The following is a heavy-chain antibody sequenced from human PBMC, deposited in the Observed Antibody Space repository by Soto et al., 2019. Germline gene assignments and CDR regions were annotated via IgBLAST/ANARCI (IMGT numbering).Heavy chain of an antibody. CDR1: GGSFSGYY. J-gene: IGHJ5*02. CDR3: ARGRGAMIRGVMHWFDP. D-gene: IGHD3-10*01. Sequence: QVQLQQWGAGLLKPSETLSLTCAVSGGSFSGYYWNWIRQPPGKGLEWIGEINHSGNTNYNPSLKSRVTLSVDTSKNQFSLRLNSVTAADTAVYFCARGRGAMIRGVMHWFDPWGQGTLVTVSS. CDR2: INHSGNT. V-gene: IGHV4-34*01.